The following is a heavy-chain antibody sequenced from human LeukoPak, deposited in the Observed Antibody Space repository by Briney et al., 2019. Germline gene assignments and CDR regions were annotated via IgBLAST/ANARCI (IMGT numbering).Heavy chain of an antibody. J-gene: IGHJ6*04. Sequence: GGSLRLSCAASGFTFSSYGMHWVRQAPGKGLEWVAFIRYDGSNKYYADSVKGRFTISRDNSKNTLYLQMNSLRAEDTAVYFCARGLLSSTMIRGVQMDVWGKGTTVTISS. CDR3: ARGLLSSTMIRGVQMDV. CDR1: GFTFSSYG. D-gene: IGHD3-10*01. CDR2: IRYDGSNK. V-gene: IGHV3-30*02.